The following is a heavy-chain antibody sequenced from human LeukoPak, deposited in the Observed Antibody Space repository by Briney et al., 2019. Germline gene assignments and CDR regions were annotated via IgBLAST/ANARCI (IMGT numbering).Heavy chain of an antibody. CDR1: GFTFSSYA. CDR3: AKDSAFYDILTGYYTVWFDY. D-gene: IGHD3-9*01. J-gene: IGHJ4*02. CDR2: ISGSGGST. Sequence: GGSLRLSCAASGFTFSSYAMSWVRQAPGKGLEWVSAISGSGGSTYYADSVKGRFTISRDNSKNTLYLQMNSLRAEDTAVYYCAKDSAFYDILTGYYTVWFDYWGQGTLVTVSS. V-gene: IGHV3-23*01.